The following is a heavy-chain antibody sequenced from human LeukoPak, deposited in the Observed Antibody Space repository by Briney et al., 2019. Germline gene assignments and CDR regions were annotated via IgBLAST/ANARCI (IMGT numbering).Heavy chain of an antibody. J-gene: IGHJ4*02. V-gene: IGHV4-31*03. CDR3: ARYADREGSFDY. Sequence: SETLSLTCTVSGGSISSGSYYWSWIRQHPGKGLEWIGYIYYSGSTYYNPSLKSRVTISVNTSKNQFSLKLSSVTAADTAVYYCARYADREGSFDYWGQGTLVTVSS. D-gene: IGHD3-10*01. CDR1: GGSISSGSYY. CDR2: IYYSGST.